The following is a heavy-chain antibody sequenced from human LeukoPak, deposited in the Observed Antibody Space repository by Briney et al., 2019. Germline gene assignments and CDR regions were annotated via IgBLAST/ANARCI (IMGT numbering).Heavy chain of an antibody. CDR1: GHDLCNFW. V-gene: IGHV3-7*01. CDR2: IDEDGSSD. CDR3: ARDARDDDYSLDYFDY. J-gene: IGHJ4*02. Sequence: PGGSLRLSCASSGHDLCNFWMSWVRRATGKGLEWVANIDEDGSSDYYVDSVKGRFTISRNNAKNSLYLHINSLRGDDTAVYYCARDARDDDYSLDYFDYWGQGSLVTVSS. D-gene: IGHD5-12*01.